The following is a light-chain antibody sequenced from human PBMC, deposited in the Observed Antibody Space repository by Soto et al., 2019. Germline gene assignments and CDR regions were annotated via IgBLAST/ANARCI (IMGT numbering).Light chain of an antibody. V-gene: IGKV3-20*01. J-gene: IGKJ1*01. Sequence: ENVLTQSPGTLSLSPGERATLSCRASQSVRNNYLAWYQQKPGQAPRLLIYGASTRATGITDRFSGSGSGTDFTLTISRLEPEDFAVYYCQQYNSWLWTFAQGNKVDIK. CDR3: QQYNSWLWT. CDR2: GAS. CDR1: QSVRNNY.